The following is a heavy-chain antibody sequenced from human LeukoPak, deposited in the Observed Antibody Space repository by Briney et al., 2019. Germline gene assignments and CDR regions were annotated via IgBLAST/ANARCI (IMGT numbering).Heavy chain of an antibody. D-gene: IGHD5-18*01. CDR2: ISSSSSYI. V-gene: IGHV3-21*05. J-gene: IGHJ4*02. Sequence: GGSLRLSCAASGFTFSSYEMNWVRQAPGKGLEWVSYISSSSSYIYYADSVKGRFTISRDNAKNSLYLQMNSLRAVDTAVYYCARGPVDTVMVTSDYWGQGTLVTVSS. CDR3: ARGPVDTVMVTSDY. CDR1: GFTFSSYE.